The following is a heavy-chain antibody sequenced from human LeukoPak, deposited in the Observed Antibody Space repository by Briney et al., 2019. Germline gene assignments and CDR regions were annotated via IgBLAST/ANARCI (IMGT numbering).Heavy chain of an antibody. J-gene: IGHJ4*02. V-gene: IGHV5-51*01. CDR3: AIINHPDGRVY. Sequence: HGESLKISCQGFGYPFTTSWIGWVRQLPGKGLEWTAIIYAGNSDAKYSPSFQGQVSISTDRSISTAYLHWSSLKASDTAIYYCAIINHPDGRVYWGQGTLVTVSS. CDR1: GYPFTTSW. CDR2: IYAGNSDA. D-gene: IGHD5-24*01.